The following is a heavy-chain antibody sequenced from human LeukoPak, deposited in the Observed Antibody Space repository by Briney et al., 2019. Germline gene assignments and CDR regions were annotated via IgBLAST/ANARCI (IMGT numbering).Heavy chain of an antibody. J-gene: IGHJ4*02. CDR2: IYYSGST. D-gene: IGHD2-15*01. CDR1: GGSISSGGYY. CDR3: ARGYCSGGSCYSDY. Sequence: PSQTLSLTCTVSGGSISSGGYYWSWIRQHPGKGLEWIGYIYYSGSTYYNPSLESRVTISVDTSKNQFSLKLSSVTAADTAVYYCARGYCSGGSCYSDYWGQGTLVTVSS. V-gene: IGHV4-31*03.